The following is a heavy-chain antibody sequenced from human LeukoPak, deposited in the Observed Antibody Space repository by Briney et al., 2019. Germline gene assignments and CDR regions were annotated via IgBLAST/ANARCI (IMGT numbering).Heavy chain of an antibody. J-gene: IGHJ4*02. CDR1: GYTLTELS. V-gene: IGHV1-24*01. Sequence: ASVKVSCTVSGYTLTELSMHWVRLAPGKGLEWMGGFDPEDGETIYAQKFQGRVTMTEDTSTDTAYMELSSLRSEDTAVYYCATAVIGPFAVVTWYYFDYWGQGTLVTVSS. D-gene: IGHD3-3*01. CDR3: ATAVIGPFAVVTWYYFDY. CDR2: FDPEDGET.